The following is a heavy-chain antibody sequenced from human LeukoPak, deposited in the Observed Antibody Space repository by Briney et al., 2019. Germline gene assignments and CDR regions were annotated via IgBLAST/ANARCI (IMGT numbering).Heavy chain of an antibody. J-gene: IGHJ4*02. Sequence: GGSLRLSCAASGFTFSSYTINWVRRAPGKGLEWVSLISSSSNYIYYADSVKGRFTISRDNAKNSLYLQMNSLRVEDTAVYYCARDGIVGATRSNFDYWGQGTLVTVSS. D-gene: IGHD1-26*01. CDR2: ISSSSNYI. CDR1: GFTFSSYT. V-gene: IGHV3-21*01. CDR3: ARDGIVGATRSNFDY.